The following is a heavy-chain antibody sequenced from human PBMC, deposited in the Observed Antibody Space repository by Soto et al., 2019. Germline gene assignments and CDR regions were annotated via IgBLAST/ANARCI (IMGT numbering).Heavy chain of an antibody. D-gene: IGHD6-6*01. CDR1: GGTFSSYT. Sequence: ASVKVSCKASGGTFSSYTISWVRQAPGQGLEWMGRIIPILGIANYAQKFQGRVTITADKSTSTAYMELSSLRSEDTAVYYCARGYSSSSLEYYYGMDVWGQGTTVTVSS. V-gene: IGHV1-69*02. CDR2: IIPILGIA. J-gene: IGHJ6*02. CDR3: ARGYSSSSLEYYYGMDV.